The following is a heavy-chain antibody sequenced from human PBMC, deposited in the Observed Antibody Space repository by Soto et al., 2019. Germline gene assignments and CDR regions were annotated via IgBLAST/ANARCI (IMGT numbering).Heavy chain of an antibody. CDR1: GFTLSTYA. V-gene: IGHV3-30*03. CDR2: LSHDGTII. Sequence: GGSLRLSCAPSGFTLSTYAMHWVRQAPGKGLEWVAALSHDGTIIYYADSVKGRFTISRDNSKDTLYLQMDSLRAEDTAAYYCARGCSGTPCPNWFDPWGQGTQVTVSS. CDR3: ARGCSGTPCPNWFDP. J-gene: IGHJ5*02. D-gene: IGHD2-2*01.